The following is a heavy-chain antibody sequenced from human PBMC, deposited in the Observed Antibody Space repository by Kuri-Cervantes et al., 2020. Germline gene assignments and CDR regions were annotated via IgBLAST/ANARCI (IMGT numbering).Heavy chain of an antibody. CDR1: GFAFSSYW. Sequence: GESLKISCAGSGFAFSSYWMHWVRQAPGKGLVWVSRINSDGSSTTYADSVKGRFTISRDNAKNTLYLQMNSLRAEDTAVYYCAKVLSYDDIVVVVAATFDAFDIWGQGTMVTVSS. D-gene: IGHD2-15*01. J-gene: IGHJ3*02. CDR3: AKVLSYDDIVVVVAATFDAFDI. CDR2: INSDGSST. V-gene: IGHV3-74*01.